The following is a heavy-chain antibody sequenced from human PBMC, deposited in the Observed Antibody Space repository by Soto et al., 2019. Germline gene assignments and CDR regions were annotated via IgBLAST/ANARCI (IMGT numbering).Heavy chain of an antibody. CDR1: GFPFSSYA. D-gene: IGHD3-22*01. CDR2: ISGSGGST. CDR3: AKDRPIYYDSSGYYSFGY. V-gene: IGHV3-23*01. Sequence: GGSLSLSCAASGFPFSSYAMSWVRQAPGKGLEWVSVISGSGGSTYYADSVKGRFTISRDNSKNTLYLQMNSLRAEDTAVYYCAKDRPIYYDSSGYYSFGYWGQGTLVTVSS. J-gene: IGHJ4*02.